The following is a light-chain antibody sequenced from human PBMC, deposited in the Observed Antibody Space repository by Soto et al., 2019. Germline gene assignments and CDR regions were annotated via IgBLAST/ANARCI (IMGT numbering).Light chain of an antibody. Sequence: DIQMTQSPSTLSASVGDSVTITCRASQSVTASLAWYQQKPGEAPKPLIYDVSNLETGVPSRFSGSGSGTEFSLTIRSLQPDDFATYYCQQYDYSRTFGQGTKVEIK. V-gene: IGKV1-5*01. CDR3: QQYDYSRT. CDR2: DVS. J-gene: IGKJ1*01. CDR1: QSVTAS.